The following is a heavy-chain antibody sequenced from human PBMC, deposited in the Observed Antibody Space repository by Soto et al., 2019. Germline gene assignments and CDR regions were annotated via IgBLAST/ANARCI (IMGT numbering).Heavy chain of an antibody. D-gene: IGHD3-10*01. CDR2: IYHSGST. V-gene: IGHV4-30-2*01. CDR3: ARGGGAYGSGSYYSYYFDY. J-gene: IGHJ4*02. Sequence: SETLSLTCAVSGGSISSGGYSWSWIWQPPGKGLEWIGYIYHSGSTYYNPSLKSRVTISVDRSKNQFSLKLSSVTAADTAVYYCARGGGAYGSGSYYSYYFDYWGQGTLVTVSS. CDR1: GGSISSGGYS.